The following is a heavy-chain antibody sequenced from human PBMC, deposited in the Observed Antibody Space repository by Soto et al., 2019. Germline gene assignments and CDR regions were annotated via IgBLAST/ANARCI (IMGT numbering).Heavy chain of an antibody. J-gene: IGHJ4*02. CDR3: ARGSTSRQAEAPNGRASDY. V-gene: IGHV4-59*12. Sequence: SEALSLTCTVSGGYLSGYSGSWIGQTPGKGLEWIGYMYHSGSTNYNPSLKSRVTISVDTSKNQVSLKLSSVTAADTAVYYCARGSTSRQAEAPNGRASDYWGQGNLVTGYS. CDR2: MYHSGST. CDR1: GGYLSGYS. D-gene: IGHD6-6*01.